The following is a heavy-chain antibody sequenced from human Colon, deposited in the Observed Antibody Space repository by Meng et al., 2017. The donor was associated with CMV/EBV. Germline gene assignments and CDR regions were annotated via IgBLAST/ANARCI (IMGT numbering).Heavy chain of an antibody. D-gene: IGHD1-26*01. CDR1: GDSVSSDSAA. V-gene: IGHV6-1*01. Sequence: QGRPQQSGPGLAKPSQTHSLTLAISGDSVSSDSAAWNWIRQSPSRGLEWLGRTYYRSKWYFDYEVSVIGRITINADTSKNEFSLQLRSVTPDDTAVYYCARGWELGSWGQGTLVTVSS. J-gene: IGHJ4*02. CDR3: ARGWELGS. CDR2: TYYRSKWYF.